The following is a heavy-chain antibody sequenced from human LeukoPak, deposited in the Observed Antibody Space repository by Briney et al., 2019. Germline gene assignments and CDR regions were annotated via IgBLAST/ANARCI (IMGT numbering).Heavy chain of an antibody. D-gene: IGHD2-15*01. CDR2: MYHSGNT. CDR3: ATQQCSRASRYSRAICIDH. CDR1: GGSISSSSYY. Sequence: SETLSLTCTVSGGSISSSSYYWGWIRQPPGKGLEWIASMYHSGNTYYNPSLKSRVTVSVDTSKNQFSLKLNSVTAADPAVYYSATQQCSRASRYSRAICIDHRGQGTLVTDSS. J-gene: IGHJ5*02. V-gene: IGHV4-39*01.